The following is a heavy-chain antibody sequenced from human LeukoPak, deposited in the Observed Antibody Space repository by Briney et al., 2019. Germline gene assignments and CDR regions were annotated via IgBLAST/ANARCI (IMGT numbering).Heavy chain of an antibody. D-gene: IGHD1-26*01. CDR3: ARDWRGSYFPDF. CDR1: GYTLIDYY. CDR2: INPNSGDT. J-gene: IGHJ4*02. Sequence: ASVKVSCRASGYTLIDYYMHWVRPAPGQGLEWMGWINPNSGDTNYAQKFQGRVNMTRDTSISTAYMELSRLTSDDTAIYYCARDWRGSYFPDFWGQGTLVTVSS. V-gene: IGHV1-2*02.